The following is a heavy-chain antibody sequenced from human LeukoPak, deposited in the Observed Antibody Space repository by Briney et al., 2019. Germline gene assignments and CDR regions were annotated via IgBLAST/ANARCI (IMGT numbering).Heavy chain of an antibody. J-gene: IGHJ4*02. D-gene: IGHD6-13*01. Sequence: SETLSLTCAVYGGSFSGYYWSWIRQPPGKGLEWIGEINHSGSTNYNPSLKSRVTISVDTSKNQFSPKLSSVTAADTAVYYCARRRYSSYFDYWGQGTLVTVSS. CDR2: INHSGST. CDR1: GGSFSGYY. V-gene: IGHV4-34*01. CDR3: ARRRYSSYFDY.